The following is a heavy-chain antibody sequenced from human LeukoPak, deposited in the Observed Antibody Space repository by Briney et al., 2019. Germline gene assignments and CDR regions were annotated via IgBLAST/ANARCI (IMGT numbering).Heavy chain of an antibody. CDR2: ISYDGSNK. J-gene: IGHJ4*02. V-gene: IGHV3-30*18. Sequence: GGSLTLSCAASGFTFSSYGTHWVRQAPGKGLEWVAVISYDGSNKYYADSVKGRFTISRDNSKNTLYLQMNSLRAEDTAVYYCAKAATQAVAGSAFDYWGQGTLVTVSS. CDR1: GFTFSSYG. CDR3: AKAATQAVAGSAFDY. D-gene: IGHD6-19*01.